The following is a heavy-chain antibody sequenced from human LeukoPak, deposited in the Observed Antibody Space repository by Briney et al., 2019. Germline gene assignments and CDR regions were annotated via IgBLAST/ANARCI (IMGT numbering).Heavy chain of an antibody. CDR3: ARTPRGQVAAAGTGGAFDY. Sequence: PGGSLRLSCAASGFTFSSYSMNWVRQAPGKGLEWVSSISSSSSYIYYADSVKGRFTISRDNAKNSLYLQMNSLRAEDTAVYYCARTPRGQVAAAGTGGAFDYWGQGTLVTVSS. CDR2: ISSSSSYI. D-gene: IGHD6-13*01. V-gene: IGHV3-21*01. J-gene: IGHJ4*02. CDR1: GFTFSSYS.